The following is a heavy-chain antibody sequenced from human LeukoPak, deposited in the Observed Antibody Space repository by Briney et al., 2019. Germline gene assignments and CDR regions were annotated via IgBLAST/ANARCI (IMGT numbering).Heavy chain of an antibody. CDR2: INHSGST. Sequence: PSETLSLTCAVYGGSFSGYYWSWLRQPPGEGLEWIGEINHSGSTNYNPSLKSRVTISVETSKNHFFLKLSSVTAADTAVYYCARVGGMVVVPAAIGPVDYYYYGMDVWGQGTTVTVSS. J-gene: IGHJ6*02. CDR1: GGSFSGYY. V-gene: IGHV4-34*01. D-gene: IGHD2-2*02. CDR3: ARVGGMVVVPAAIGPVDYYYYGMDV.